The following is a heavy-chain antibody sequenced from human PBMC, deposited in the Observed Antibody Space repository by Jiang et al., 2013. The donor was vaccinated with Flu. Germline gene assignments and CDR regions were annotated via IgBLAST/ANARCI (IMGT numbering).Heavy chain of an antibody. Sequence: KPTQTLTLTCTVSGFSLSNARMGVSWIRQPPGEALEWLAHIFSNDEKSYSTFLKSRLTISKDTSKSQVVLTMTNMDPVDTATYYCARSNWASFDYWGQGTLVTVSS. CDR3: ARSNWASFDY. CDR1: GFSLSNARMG. V-gene: IGHV2-26*01. CDR2: IFSNDEK. J-gene: IGHJ4*02. D-gene: IGHD1-1*01.